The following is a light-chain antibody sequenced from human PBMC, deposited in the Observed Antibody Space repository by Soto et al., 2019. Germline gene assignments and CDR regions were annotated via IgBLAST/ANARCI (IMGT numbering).Light chain of an antibody. CDR1: QSVSSN. CDR3: QQYNNWWT. V-gene: IGKV3-15*01. CDR2: GAS. Sequence: EIVMTQSPATLSVSPGERATLSCRASQSVSSNLAWYQQKPGQAPRLLICGASTRATGIPARFSGSGSGTEFTLTISSLQSEDFAVYYCQQYNNWWTFGQGTKVDIK. J-gene: IGKJ1*01.